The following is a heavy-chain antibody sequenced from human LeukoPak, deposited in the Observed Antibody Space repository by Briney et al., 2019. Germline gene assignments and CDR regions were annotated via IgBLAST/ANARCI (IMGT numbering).Heavy chain of an antibody. Sequence: ASVKVSCKASGYTFTGYYMHWVRQAPGQGLEWMGWINPNSGGTNYAQTFQGRVTMTRDTSISTAYMELSRLRSDDTAVYYCAREVTTGQSFDYWGQGTVVTVSS. CDR3: AREVTTGQSFDY. V-gene: IGHV1-2*02. J-gene: IGHJ4*02. CDR1: GYTFTGYY. D-gene: IGHD4-17*01. CDR2: INPNSGGT.